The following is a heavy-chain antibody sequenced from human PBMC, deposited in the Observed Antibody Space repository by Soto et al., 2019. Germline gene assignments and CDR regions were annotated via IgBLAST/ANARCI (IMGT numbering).Heavy chain of an antibody. V-gene: IGHV3-48*02. CDR1: GFTFSSYS. CDR2: ISSSSSTI. Sequence: EVQLVESGGGLVQPGGSLRLSCAASGFTFSSYSMNWVRQAPGKGLEWVSYISSSSSTIYYADSVKGRFTISRDNAKNSLYLQMNSLRDEDTAVYYCARYCSGGICYYGMDVWGQGTTVTVSS. CDR3: ARYCSGGICYYGMDV. D-gene: IGHD2-15*01. J-gene: IGHJ6*02.